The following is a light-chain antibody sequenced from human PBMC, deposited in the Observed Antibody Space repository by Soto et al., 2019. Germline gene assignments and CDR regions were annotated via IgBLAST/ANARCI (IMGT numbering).Light chain of an antibody. CDR3: NSYTSSSTYV. V-gene: IGLV2-14*01. CDR2: DVS. J-gene: IGLJ1*01. Sequence: QSALTQPASVSGSPGQSIPISCTGTSSDVGGYNYVSWYQQHPGKAPKLVIYDVSNRPSGVSNRFSGSKSGNTASLTISGLQSEDEADNYCNSYTSSSTYVFGTGTKVTGL. CDR1: SSDVGGYNY.